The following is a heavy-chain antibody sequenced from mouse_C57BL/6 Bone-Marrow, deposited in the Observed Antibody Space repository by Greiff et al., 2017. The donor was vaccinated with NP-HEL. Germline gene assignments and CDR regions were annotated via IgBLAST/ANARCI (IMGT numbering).Heavy chain of an antibody. Sequence: VQLKQSGAELVRPGASVKLSCKASGYTFTDYYINWVKQRPGQGLEWIARIYPGSGNTYYNEKFKGKATLTAEKSSSTAYMQLSSLTSEDSAVYVCARSLFYSNYPYAMDYWGQGTSVTVSS. D-gene: IGHD2-5*01. V-gene: IGHV1-76*01. CDR1: GYTFTDYY. J-gene: IGHJ4*01. CDR2: IYPGSGNT. CDR3: ARSLFYSNYPYAMDY.